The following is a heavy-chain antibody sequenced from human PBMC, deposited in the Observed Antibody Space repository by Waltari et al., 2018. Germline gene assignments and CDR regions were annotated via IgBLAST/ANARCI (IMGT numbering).Heavy chain of an antibody. J-gene: IGHJ4*02. D-gene: IGHD2-21*02. Sequence: QVQLVQSGAEVKKPGSSVKVSCKASGGTFSSYAISWVRQAPGQGLEWMGGIIPIFDTANYAQKFQGRVTITADESTNTAYMELSSLTSEDTAVYYCASGGAYCGGDCYPGDFWGQGTLVTVSS. V-gene: IGHV1-69*12. CDR1: GGTFSSYA. CDR2: IIPIFDTA. CDR3: ASGGAYCGGDCYPGDF.